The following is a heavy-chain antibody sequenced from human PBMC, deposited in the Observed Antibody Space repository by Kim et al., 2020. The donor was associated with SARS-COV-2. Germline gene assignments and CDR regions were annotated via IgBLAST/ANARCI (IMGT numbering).Heavy chain of an antibody. CDR3: VNHPSWAGDMDDF. CDR2: IYSDGDTT. Sequence: GGSLRLSCAASGFTFSTYAMTWVRQAPGKGLEWVSVIYSDGDTTYYTDSVKGRFTISRDNSKNTLYLQMNSLRAEDTALYYCVNHPSWAGDMDDFWGQGTLLTVSS. V-gene: IGHV3-23*03. CDR1: GFTFSTYA. D-gene: IGHD6-19*01. J-gene: IGHJ4*02.